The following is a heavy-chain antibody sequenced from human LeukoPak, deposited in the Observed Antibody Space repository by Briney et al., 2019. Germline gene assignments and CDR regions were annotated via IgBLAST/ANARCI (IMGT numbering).Heavy chain of an antibody. J-gene: IGHJ3*02. CDR3: AREGDYYDSSGYWSHDAFDI. Sequence: SETLSLTCTVSGGSISSYYWSWIRQPPGKGLEWIGYIYASGSTNYNPSLKSRVTISVDTSKNQFSLKLSSVTAADTAVYYCAREGDYYDSSGYWSHDAFDIWGQGTTVTVSS. CDR1: GGSISSYY. D-gene: IGHD3-22*01. V-gene: IGHV4-4*09. CDR2: IYASGST.